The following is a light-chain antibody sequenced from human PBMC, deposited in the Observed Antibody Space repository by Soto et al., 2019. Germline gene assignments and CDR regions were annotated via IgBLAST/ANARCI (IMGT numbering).Light chain of an antibody. CDR3: QQFNSYPIT. CDR1: QDIRGA. J-gene: IGKJ5*01. V-gene: IGKV1-13*02. Sequence: AIQVTQSPSSLSASVGDRVTMTCRASQDIRGALAWYQQKSGKPPNLLIYGVSTLEGGVPSRFSGSGSGTEFTLTISSLQPEDFGTYYCQQFNSYPITFGHGTRLEIK. CDR2: GVS.